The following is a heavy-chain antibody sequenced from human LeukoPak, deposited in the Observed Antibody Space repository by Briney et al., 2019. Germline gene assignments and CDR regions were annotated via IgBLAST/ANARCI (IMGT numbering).Heavy chain of an antibody. Sequence: SETLSLTCTVSGGSISSSSYYWGWIRQPPGKGLEWIGSIYYSGSTYYNPSLKSRVTISVDTSKNQFSLKLSSVTAADTAVYCCASYLWHNWFDPWGQGTLVTVSS. CDR1: GGSISSSSYY. J-gene: IGHJ5*02. CDR2: IYYSGST. D-gene: IGHD4-23*01. CDR3: ASYLWHNWFDP. V-gene: IGHV4-39*07.